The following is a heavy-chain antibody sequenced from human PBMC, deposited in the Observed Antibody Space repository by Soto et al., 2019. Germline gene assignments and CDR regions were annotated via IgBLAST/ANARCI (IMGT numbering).Heavy chain of an antibody. V-gene: IGHV4-59*01. CDR1: GGSISRYF. Sequence: QVQLQESGPGLVRPSETLSLTRTVSGGSISRYFWSWIRQSPGKGLEWIGYIFYTGSTTYNPSLKSRVTISIGTSKNQFSLKLSPLTAADTAVYYCAHFSDLEWFDPWGQGTLVTVSS. J-gene: IGHJ5*02. CDR3: AHFSDLEWFDP. CDR2: IFYTGST. D-gene: IGHD2-21*01.